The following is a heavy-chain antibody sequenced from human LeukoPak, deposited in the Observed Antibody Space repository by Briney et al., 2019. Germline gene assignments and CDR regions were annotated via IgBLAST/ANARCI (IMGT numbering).Heavy chain of an antibody. CDR3: ARELKTAVPVGY. CDR1: GGSLSTYY. Sequence: SETLSLTCSVSGGSLSTYYWSWIRQPPGKGLEWIGYVFFSGGTKYNPSLKSRVTMSADTSRNQFSMHLTSVNAADTAVYFCARELKTAVPVGYWGQGKLVIVSP. CDR2: VFFSGGT. D-gene: IGHD6-13*01. J-gene: IGHJ4*02. V-gene: IGHV4-59*13.